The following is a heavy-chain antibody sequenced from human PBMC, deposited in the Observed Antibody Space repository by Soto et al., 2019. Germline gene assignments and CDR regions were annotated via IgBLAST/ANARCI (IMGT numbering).Heavy chain of an antibody. D-gene: IGHD6-13*01. J-gene: IGHJ4*02. V-gene: IGHV3-48*01. CDR3: ARDLGYRSNWHPGELDH. CDR2: ISRTGSAI. Sequence: EVHLVESGGGLVQPGGSLRLSCAASGFTFSTYNMNWVRQAPGKGLEWVSFISRTGSAIYYGDSVRGRFTVSRDNDKSALFLQMDSLRVEDTAVYFCARDLGYRSNWHPGELDHGGQGNLVTVS. CDR1: GFTFSTYN.